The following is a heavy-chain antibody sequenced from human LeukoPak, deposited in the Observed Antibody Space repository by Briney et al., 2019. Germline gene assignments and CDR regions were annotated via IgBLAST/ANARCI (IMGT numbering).Heavy chain of an antibody. Sequence: PGGSLRLSCAASGFTFSSYAMHWVRQAPGKGLEYVSAISSNGGSTYYANSVKGRFTIHRDNSKNTLYLQMGSLRAEDMAVYYCARDLNGYDPLGYWGQGTLVTVSS. V-gene: IGHV3-64*01. D-gene: IGHD5-12*01. CDR2: ISSNGGST. CDR1: GFTFSSYA. CDR3: ARDLNGYDPLGY. J-gene: IGHJ4*02.